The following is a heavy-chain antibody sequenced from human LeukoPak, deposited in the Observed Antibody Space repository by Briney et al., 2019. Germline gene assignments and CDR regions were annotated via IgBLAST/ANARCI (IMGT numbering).Heavy chain of an antibody. CDR2: INSDGRST. D-gene: IGHD1-26*01. CDR1: GFTFSNYW. CDR3: AKAGASASYFDY. J-gene: IGHJ4*02. V-gene: IGHV3-74*01. Sequence: GGSLRLSRAASGFTFSNYWMHWVRQAPGKGLVWVSRINSDGRSTNYADSVKGRFTISRDNAKNSLYLQMNSLRAEDTALYYCAKAGASASYFDYWGQGTLVTVSS.